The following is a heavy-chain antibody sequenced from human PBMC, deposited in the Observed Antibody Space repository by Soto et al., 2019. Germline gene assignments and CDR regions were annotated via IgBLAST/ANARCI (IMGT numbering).Heavy chain of an antibody. J-gene: IGHJ6*02. D-gene: IGHD3-10*01. CDR1: GFTFGDYA. Sequence: PGGSLRLSCTASGFTFGDYAISWVRQAPAKGREWVGFIRSKAYGGTTEYAASVKGRFTISRDDSKTIAYMQMNSLKNEDTAVYYCNRDAGGFYGMDVWGQGTTATVSS. V-gene: IGHV3-49*04. CDR2: IRSKAYGGTT. CDR3: NRDAGGFYGMDV.